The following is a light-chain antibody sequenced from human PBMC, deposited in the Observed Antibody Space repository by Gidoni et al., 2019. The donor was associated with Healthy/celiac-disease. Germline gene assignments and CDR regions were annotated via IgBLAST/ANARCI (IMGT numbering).Light chain of an antibody. V-gene: IGKV1-9*01. J-gene: IGKJ3*01. Sequence: DIQLTQSPSFLSASVGDRVTITCRASQGISSYLAWYQQKPEKAPKLLNYAASTLQSGVPSRFRGSGSGTEFTLTISSLQPEDFATYCCQQLNSYPITFGPGTKVDIK. CDR3: QQLNSYPIT. CDR1: QGISSY. CDR2: AAS.